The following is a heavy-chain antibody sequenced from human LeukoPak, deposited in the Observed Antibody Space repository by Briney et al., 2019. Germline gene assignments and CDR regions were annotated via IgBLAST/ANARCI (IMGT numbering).Heavy chain of an antibody. CDR3: ARVSGSYYSDY. J-gene: IGHJ4*02. CDR1: GYSITSGFY. Sequence: SETLSLTCTVAGYSITSGFYWGWIRQSPGKGLEWIGSMYHRGTSYYNPSLKSRVTISVDTSKTQFSLKLNSVTAADTALYYCARVSGSYYSDYWGRGTLVTVSS. D-gene: IGHD1-26*01. CDR2: MYHRGTS. V-gene: IGHV4-38-2*02.